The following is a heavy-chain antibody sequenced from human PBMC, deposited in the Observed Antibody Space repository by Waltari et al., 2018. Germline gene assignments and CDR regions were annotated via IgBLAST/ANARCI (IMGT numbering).Heavy chain of an antibody. J-gene: IGHJ6*02. D-gene: IGHD3-10*01. CDR1: GGSFSGYY. V-gene: IGHV4-34*01. CDR2: IDHRGSS. CDR3: ARGNVGRYFGDSKGSYYGMDV. Sequence: QVQLQQWGAGLLKPSETLSLTCAVYGGSFSGYYWSWVRQPPGKGLAWIGEIDHRGSSNYHPSLKRRVTVSVDASKKQFSLKLSSVTAADTAVYYCARGNVGRYFGDSKGSYYGMDVWGQGTTVTVSS.